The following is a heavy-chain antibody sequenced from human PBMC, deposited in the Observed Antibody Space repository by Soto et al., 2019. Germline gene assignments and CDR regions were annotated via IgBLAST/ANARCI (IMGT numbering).Heavy chain of an antibody. CDR1: GGSISSGGYY. Sequence: QVQLQESGPVLVKPSQTLSLTFTVSGGSISSGGYYLSWIRQHPGKGLEWIGYIYYSGSTYYNPPLTSRITRSVETSKDQYSLKMSSVTAAATAVYYCASVLRGGSYGMDVWGQGTTVTVSS. CDR2: IYYSGST. CDR3: ASVLRGGSYGMDV. J-gene: IGHJ6*02. V-gene: IGHV4-31*03. D-gene: IGHD3-10*01.